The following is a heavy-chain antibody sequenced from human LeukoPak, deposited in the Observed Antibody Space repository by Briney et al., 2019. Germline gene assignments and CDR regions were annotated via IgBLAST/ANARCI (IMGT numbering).Heavy chain of an antibody. J-gene: IGHJ6*02. V-gene: IGHV3-30*04. D-gene: IGHD3-10*01. CDR2: ISYDGSNK. Sequence: GGSLRLSCAASGFTFSSYAMHWVRQAPGKGLEWVAVISYDGSNKYYADSVKGRSTISRDNSKNTLYLQMNSLRAEDTAVYYCAKEMGSPPYDYYYGMDVWGQGTTVTVSS. CDR3: AKEMGSPPYDYYYGMDV. CDR1: GFTFSSYA.